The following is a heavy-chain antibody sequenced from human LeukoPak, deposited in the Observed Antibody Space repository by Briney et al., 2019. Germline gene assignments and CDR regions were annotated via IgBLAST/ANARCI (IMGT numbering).Heavy chain of an antibody. D-gene: IGHD6-6*01. V-gene: IGHV3-23*01. CDR1: GFTFGSYW. Sequence: GGSLRLSCAASGFTFGSYWVNWVRQAPGKGLEWVSAISGRGDRTYYADSVKGRFTISRDNSKNTLYLQMNSLRAEDTAVYYCAKEQSSSGFFDYWGQGTLVTVSS. J-gene: IGHJ4*02. CDR2: ISGRGDRT. CDR3: AKEQSSSGFFDY.